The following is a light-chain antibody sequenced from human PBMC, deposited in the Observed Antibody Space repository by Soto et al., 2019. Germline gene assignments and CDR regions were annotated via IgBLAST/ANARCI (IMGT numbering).Light chain of an antibody. Sequence: SYELTQPPSVSVAPGKTARITCGGNNIGSKSVHWYQQKPGQAPVLVIYYDSDRPSGIPERFSGSNSGNTATLTISRVEAGDEADYSCQVWDSSSDHVVFGGGTKLTVL. CDR1: NIGSKS. V-gene: IGLV3-21*04. J-gene: IGLJ2*01. CDR2: YDS. CDR3: QVWDSSSDHVV.